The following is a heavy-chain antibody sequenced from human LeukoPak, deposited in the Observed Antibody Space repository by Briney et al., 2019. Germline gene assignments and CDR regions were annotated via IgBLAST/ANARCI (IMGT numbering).Heavy chain of an antibody. D-gene: IGHD3-9*01. Sequence: GGSLRLSCAASGFTFSSYWMSWVRQAPGKGLEWVANIKQDGSEKYYVDSVKGRFTISRGNAKNSLYLQMNSLRAEDTAVYYCARGYYDILTGYADAFDIWGQGTMVTVSS. CDR2: IKQDGSEK. V-gene: IGHV3-7*01. CDR3: ARGYYDILTGYADAFDI. CDR1: GFTFSSYW. J-gene: IGHJ3*02.